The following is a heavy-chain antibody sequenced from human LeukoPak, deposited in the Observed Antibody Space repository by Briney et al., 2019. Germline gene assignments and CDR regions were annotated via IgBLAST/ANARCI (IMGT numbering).Heavy chain of an antibody. J-gene: IGHJ4*02. V-gene: IGHV4-31*03. CDR3: ARAAPNYYDSSGSLRNPYFDY. Sequence: SETLSLTCTVSGGSISTGGYYWSWIRQHPGKGLEWIANIYYSGSTYYSPSLKSRVTMSVDTSKNQFSLTLISVTAADTAVYFCARAAPNYYDSSGSLRNPYFDYWGQGTLVTVSS. CDR2: IYYSGST. CDR1: GGSISTGGYY. D-gene: IGHD3-22*01.